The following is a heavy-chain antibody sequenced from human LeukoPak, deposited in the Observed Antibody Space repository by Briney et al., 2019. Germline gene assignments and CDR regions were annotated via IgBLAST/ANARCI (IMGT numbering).Heavy chain of an antibody. Sequence: PSETLSLTCTVSGGSISSSSYYWGWIRQPPGKGLEWIGEINHSGSTNYNPSLKSRVTISVDTSKNQFSLKLSSVTAADTAVYYCARDPLGGDSGIDYWGQGTLVTVSS. CDR3: ARDPLGGDSGIDY. CDR1: GGSISSSSYY. J-gene: IGHJ4*02. CDR2: INHSGST. V-gene: IGHV4-39*07. D-gene: IGHD2-21*02.